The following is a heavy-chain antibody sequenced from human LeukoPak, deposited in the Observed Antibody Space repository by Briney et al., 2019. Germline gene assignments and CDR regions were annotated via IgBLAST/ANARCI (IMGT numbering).Heavy chain of an antibody. Sequence: GGSLTLLCAASGLTFSVFAMRCARRTRGGGLVWVSGISGSGDNTLYADSVKRRFTISRDNSKNTLYLEMNRLRAEDTAIYYCAKMKGHPLPKYYMDVWGQGTTVTVSS. CDR2: ISGSGDNT. J-gene: IGHJ6*01. D-gene: IGHD1-26*01. V-gene: IGHV3-23*01. CDR3: AKMKGHPLPKYYMDV. CDR1: GLTFSVFA.